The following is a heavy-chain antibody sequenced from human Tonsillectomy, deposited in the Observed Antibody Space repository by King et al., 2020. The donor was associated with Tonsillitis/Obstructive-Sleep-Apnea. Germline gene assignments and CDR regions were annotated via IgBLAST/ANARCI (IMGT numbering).Heavy chain of an antibody. CDR2: SSWNSGSM. CDR1: GFTFDDYA. D-gene: IGHD6-13*01. CDR3: AKDLIIAETGPPGAAFDI. J-gene: IGHJ3*02. V-gene: IGHV3-9*01. Sequence: VQLVESGGGSVQPGRSLRLSCAASGFTFDDYAMYWVRQAPGKGLEWVSGSSWNSGSMVYADSVKGRFTISRDNAKNSLYLQMNSLRTEDTALYHCAKDLIIAETGPPGAAFDIWGQGTMVTVS.